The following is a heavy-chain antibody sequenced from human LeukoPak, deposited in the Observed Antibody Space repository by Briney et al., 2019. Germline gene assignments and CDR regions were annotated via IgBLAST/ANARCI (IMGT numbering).Heavy chain of an antibody. CDR3: ARQGYHDYVWGSYEIDI. CDR1: GGSFSDDY. CDR2: INHSGST. Sequence: PSETLSLTCGVYGGSFSDDYWSWIRQSPGKGLEWIGEINHSGSTNYNPSLRSRVTISIDTSKNQFSLKLSSVTAADTAVYYCARQGYHDYVWGSYEIDIWGQGTMVTVSS. V-gene: IGHV4-34*01. D-gene: IGHD3-16*01. J-gene: IGHJ3*02.